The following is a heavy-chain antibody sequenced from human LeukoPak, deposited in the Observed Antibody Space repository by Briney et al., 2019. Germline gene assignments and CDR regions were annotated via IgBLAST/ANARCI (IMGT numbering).Heavy chain of an antibody. V-gene: IGHV3-23*01. Sequence: GGSLRLSCAASGFTFSSYAMSWVRQAPGKGLEWVSAISGSGGSTYYADSVKGRITISRDNSKNTLYLQMNSLRAEDTAVYYCAKSSGSYYNIMDDAFDIWGQGTMVTVSS. CDR1: GFTFSSYA. D-gene: IGHD3-10*01. J-gene: IGHJ3*02. CDR2: ISGSGGST. CDR3: AKSSGSYYNIMDDAFDI.